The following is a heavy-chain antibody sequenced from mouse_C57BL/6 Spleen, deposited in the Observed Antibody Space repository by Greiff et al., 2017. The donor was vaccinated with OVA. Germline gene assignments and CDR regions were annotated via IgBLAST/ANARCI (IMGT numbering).Heavy chain of an antibody. CDR2: IYPSDSET. V-gene: IGHV1-61*01. D-gene: IGHD2-2*01. Sequence: VQLQQSGAELVRPGSSVKLSCKASGYTFTSYWMDWVKQRPGQGLEWIGNIYPSDSETHYNQKFKDKATLTVDKSSSTAYMQLSSLTSEDSAVYYCAREGYDDAMDYWGQGTSVTVSS. CDR3: AREGYDDAMDY. J-gene: IGHJ4*01. CDR1: GYTFTSYW.